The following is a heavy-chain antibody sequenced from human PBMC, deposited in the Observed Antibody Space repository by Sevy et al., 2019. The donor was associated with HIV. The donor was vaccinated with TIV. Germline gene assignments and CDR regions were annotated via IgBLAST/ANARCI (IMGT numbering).Heavy chain of an antibody. CDR2: IKQDGSEK. CDR3: ARDRPLHPLGPLHGDAFDI. D-gene: IGHD1-26*01. Sequence: GGSLRLSCAASGFTFSSYWMSWVRQAPGKGLERVANIKQDGSEKYYVDSVKGRFTISRDNAKNSLYLQMNSLRAEDTAVYYCARDRPLHPLGPLHGDAFDIWGQGTMVTVSS. J-gene: IGHJ3*02. CDR1: GFTFSSYW. V-gene: IGHV3-7*01.